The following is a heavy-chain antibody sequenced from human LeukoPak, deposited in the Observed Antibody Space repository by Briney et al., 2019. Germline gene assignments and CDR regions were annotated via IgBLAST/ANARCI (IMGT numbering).Heavy chain of an antibody. J-gene: IGHJ4*02. CDR2: ISGSGGST. CDR3: AKADYYDSSGYYYFDY. V-gene: IGHV3-23*01. D-gene: IGHD3-22*01. CDR1: GFTFSSYA. Sequence: PGGSLRLSCAASGFTFSSYAMSWVCQAPGKGLEWVSAISGSGGSTYYADSVKGRFTISRDNSKNTLYLQMNSLRAEDTAVYYCAKADYYDSSGYYYFDYWGQGTLVTVSS.